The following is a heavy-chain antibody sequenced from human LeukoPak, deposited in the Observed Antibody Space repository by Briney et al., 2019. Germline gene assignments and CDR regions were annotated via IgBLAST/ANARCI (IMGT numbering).Heavy chain of an antibody. V-gene: IGHV4-39*01. Sequence: SETLSLTCTVSGRSLSIISYYWGWIRQPPAKGLGWIGSNYYSESPYYNPSLKSRVTISVDTSKNQFSLKLSSVTAADTAVYYCVRRREEYSYGPNWFDPWGQGTLVTVSS. J-gene: IGHJ5*02. CDR2: NYYSESP. CDR1: GRSLSIISYY. D-gene: IGHD5-18*01. CDR3: VRRREEYSYGPNWFDP.